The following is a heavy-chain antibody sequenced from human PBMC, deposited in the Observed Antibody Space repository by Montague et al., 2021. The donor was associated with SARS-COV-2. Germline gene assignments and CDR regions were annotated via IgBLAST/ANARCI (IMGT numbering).Heavy chain of an antibody. D-gene: IGHD6-25*01. J-gene: IGHJ3*02. CDR1: GFPVSSNY. Sequence: SRSLSLSAPGFPVSSNYMSWVRQAPGKGLEWVSVIYSGGSTYYADSVKGRFTISRDNSKNTLYLQMNSLRAEDTAVYYCARGGGRDAFDIWGQGTMVTVSS. V-gene: IGHV3-53*05. CDR3: ARGGGRDAFDI. CDR2: IYSGGST.